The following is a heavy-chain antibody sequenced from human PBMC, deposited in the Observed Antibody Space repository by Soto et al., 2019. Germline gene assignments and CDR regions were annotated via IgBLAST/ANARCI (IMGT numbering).Heavy chain of an antibody. Sequence: PGGSLRLSCAASGFTFSSYSMNWVRQAPGKGLEWVSSISSSSRYIYYADSVKGRFTISRDNAKNSLYLQMNSLRAEDTAVYYCARDVIEMATSAYYYYYGMDVWGQGTTVTVSS. CDR1: GFTFSSYS. D-gene: IGHD5-12*01. J-gene: IGHJ6*02. V-gene: IGHV3-21*01. CDR3: ARDVIEMATSAYYYYYGMDV. CDR2: ISSSSRYI.